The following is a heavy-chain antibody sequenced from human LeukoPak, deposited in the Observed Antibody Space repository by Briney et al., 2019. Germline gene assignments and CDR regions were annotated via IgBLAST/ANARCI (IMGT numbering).Heavy chain of an antibody. J-gene: IGHJ5*02. D-gene: IGHD6-13*01. CDR3: ARGRKRYSSSWYWFDP. V-gene: IGHV3-48*01. Sequence: GSLRLSCAASGFTFSSYEMNWVRQAPGKGLEWVSYIGSTSSTIYYADSVKGRFTISRDNAKNSLYLQMNSLRAEDTAVYYCARGRKRYSSSWYWFDPWGQGTLVTVSS. CDR1: GFTFSSYE. CDR2: IGSTSSTI.